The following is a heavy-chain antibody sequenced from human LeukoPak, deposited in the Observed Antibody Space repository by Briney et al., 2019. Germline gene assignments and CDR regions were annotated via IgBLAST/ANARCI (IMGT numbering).Heavy chain of an antibody. Sequence: ASVKVSCKASGGTFSSYAISWVRQAPGQGLEWMGGIIPIFGTANYAQKFQGRVTITADESTSTAYMELSSLRSEDTAVYYCARGNVVVPAAIAGTSYYYGMDVWGQGTTVTVSS. CDR2: IIPIFGTA. CDR3: ARGNVVVPAAIAGTSYYYGMDV. D-gene: IGHD2-2*02. CDR1: GGTFSSYA. J-gene: IGHJ6*02. V-gene: IGHV1-69*13.